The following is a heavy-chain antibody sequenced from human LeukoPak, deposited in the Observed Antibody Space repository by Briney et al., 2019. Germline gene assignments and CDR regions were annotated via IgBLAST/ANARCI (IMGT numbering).Heavy chain of an antibody. CDR3: ARGYCSGGSCYTWFDP. Sequence: ASVKHSCKASGYTFTGYYMHWVRQAPGQGLEWMGWINPNSGGTNYAQKFQGRVTMTRDTSISTAYMELSRLRSDDTAVYYCARGYCSGGSCYTWFDPWGQGTLVTVSS. J-gene: IGHJ5*02. CDR1: GYTFTGYY. V-gene: IGHV1-2*02. CDR2: INPNSGGT. D-gene: IGHD2-15*01.